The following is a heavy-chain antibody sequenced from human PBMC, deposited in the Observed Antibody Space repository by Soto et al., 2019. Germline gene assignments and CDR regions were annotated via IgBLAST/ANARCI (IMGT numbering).Heavy chain of an antibody. CDR3: ASDRWGIVDIVLVVARQMIRGYYDH. CDR2: ISAYNGNT. V-gene: IGHV1-18*01. Sequence: ASVKVSCKASGYTFPSYGISWVRQAPGQGLEWMGWISAYNGNTNYAQNLQGRVTMTTDTSTSTAYMELRSLRSDDTAVYYCASDRWGIVDIVLVVARQMIRGYYDHWGQGTLVNVSS. J-gene: IGHJ5*02. CDR1: GYTFPSYG. D-gene: IGHD2-15*01.